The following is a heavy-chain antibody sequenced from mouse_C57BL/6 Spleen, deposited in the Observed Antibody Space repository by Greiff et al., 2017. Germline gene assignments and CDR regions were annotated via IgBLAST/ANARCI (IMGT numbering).Heavy chain of an antibody. CDR1: GYTFTSYW. CDR3: SRSGYGRSYVGIYYAKDD. J-gene: IGHJ4*01. CDR2: IDPSDSYT. D-gene: IGHD1-1*01. V-gene: IGHV1-59*01. Sequence: QVQLQQPGAELVRPGTSVKLSCKASGYTFTSYWMHWVKQRPGQGLEWIGVIDPSDSYTNYNQKFKGKATLTVDTSSSTAYMQLSSLKSEDSAVYYCSRSGYGRSYVGIYYAKDDWGQGTSVTVSS.